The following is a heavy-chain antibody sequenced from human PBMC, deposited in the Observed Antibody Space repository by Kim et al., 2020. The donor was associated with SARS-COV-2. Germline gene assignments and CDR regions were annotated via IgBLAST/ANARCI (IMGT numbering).Heavy chain of an antibody. CDR1: GFTFSSYG. V-gene: IGHV3-30*18. CDR2: ISYDGSNK. Sequence: GGSLRLSCAASGFTFSSYGMHWVRQAPGKGLEWVAVISYDGSNKYYADSVKGRFTISRDNSKNTLYLQMNSLRAEDTAVYYCAKDRSLANWNTRYYYYYGMDVWGQGTTVTVSS. CDR3: AKDRSLANWNTRYYYYYGMDV. D-gene: IGHD1-1*01. J-gene: IGHJ6*02.